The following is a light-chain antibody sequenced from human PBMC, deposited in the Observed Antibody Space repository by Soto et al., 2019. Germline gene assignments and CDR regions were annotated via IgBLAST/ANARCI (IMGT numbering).Light chain of an antibody. CDR1: SSDIGGYKY. Sequence: QSALTQPASVSGSPGQSITISCTGTSSDIGGYKYVSWYQQKPDKAPKLMIYDVSYRPSGVSDRFSGSQSGNTASLTISGLQAEDEADYYCSSYTSINTHVFGTGTKLTVL. J-gene: IGLJ1*01. CDR3: SSYTSINTHV. V-gene: IGLV2-14*01. CDR2: DVS.